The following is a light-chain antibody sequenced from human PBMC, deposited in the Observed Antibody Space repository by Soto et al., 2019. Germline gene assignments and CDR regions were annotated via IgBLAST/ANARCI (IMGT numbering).Light chain of an antibody. V-gene: IGLV1-40*01. CDR2: GNN. CDR3: QSYDSSLSSSV. CDR1: SSNIGTNYD. J-gene: IGLJ2*01. Sequence: QSVLTQPPSVSGAPGQRVTISCTGSSSNIGTNYDVHWYQQVPGTAPKLLIYGNNNRPSGVPDRFSGSKSGTSASLAITGLQAEDEADYYCQSYDSSLSSSVFGGGTKLTVL.